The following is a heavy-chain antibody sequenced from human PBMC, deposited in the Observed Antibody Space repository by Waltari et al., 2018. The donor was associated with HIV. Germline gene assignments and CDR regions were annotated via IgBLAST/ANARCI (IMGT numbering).Heavy chain of an antibody. J-gene: IGHJ6*01. CDR1: GSTFRSYE. Sequence: EVQLVELGGGLVQPGGSLTVACVTSGSTFRSYEMNWVRQAAGKGLGWISYISRDGNIKNYSDSIRSRLNTSRDDAKNALDLHIDNTSVEDTAIYYCARDIVGYISSYGLDVWGQGTMGTVSS. V-gene: IGHV3-48*03. CDR3: ARDIVGYISSYGLDV. D-gene: IGHD1-26*01. CDR2: ISRDGNIK.